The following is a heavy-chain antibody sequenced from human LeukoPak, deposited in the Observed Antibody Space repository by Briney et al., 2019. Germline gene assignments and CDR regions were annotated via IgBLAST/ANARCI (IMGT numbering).Heavy chain of an antibody. CDR3: AGRSGSFDY. J-gene: IGHJ4*02. CDR1: GFTFSNYW. Sequence: GGSLRLSCAASGFTFSNYWMSWVRQAPGKGLEWVANIKQDGSKRNYVGAVNGRFTISRDNARNSLYLQMNSLRVEDTAVYYCAGRSGSFDYWAREPWSPSPQ. D-gene: IGHD3-10*01. CDR2: IKQDGSKR. V-gene: IGHV3-7*01.